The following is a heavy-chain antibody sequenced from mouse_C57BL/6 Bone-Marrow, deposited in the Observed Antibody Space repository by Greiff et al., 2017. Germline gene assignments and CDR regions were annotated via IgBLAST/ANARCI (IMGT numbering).Heavy chain of an antibody. CDR3: ARSTTIVGRFAY. V-gene: IGHV1-64*01. CDR2: IHPNSGST. D-gene: IGHD1-1*01. CDR1: GYTFTSYW. Sequence: VKLQQPGAELVKPGASVKLSCKASGYTFTSYWMHWVKQRPGQGLEWIGMIHPNSGSTNYNEKFKSKATLPVDKSSSTAYMQLSSLTSEDSAVYYCARSTTIVGRFAYWGQGTLVTVSA. J-gene: IGHJ3*01.